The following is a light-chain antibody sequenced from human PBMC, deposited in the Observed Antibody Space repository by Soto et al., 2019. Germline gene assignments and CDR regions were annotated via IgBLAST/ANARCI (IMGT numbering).Light chain of an antibody. J-gene: IGKJ5*01. V-gene: IGKV3-11*01. CDR3: QQRSNWPPIT. Sequence: EIVLTQSPATLSLSPGERATLSCRASQSVRSSLAWYQQKPGQAPRLLIYDASTRATGIPARFSGSGSGTDFTLTIGSLEPEDYAVYYCQQRSNWPPITFGQGTRLEIK. CDR1: QSVRSS. CDR2: DAS.